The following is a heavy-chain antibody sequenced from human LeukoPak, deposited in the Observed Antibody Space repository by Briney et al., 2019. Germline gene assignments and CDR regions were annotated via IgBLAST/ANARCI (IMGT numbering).Heavy chain of an antibody. Sequence: GGSLRLSCAASGFTFSSYAMSWVRQAPGKGLEWVSAISGSGGSTYYADSVKGRFTISRDNSKNTLYLQMNSLRAEDTAVYYCAKAQVRIAVAGYYFDYWGQGTLVTVSS. CDR1: GFTFSSYA. D-gene: IGHD6-19*01. CDR3: AKAQVRIAVAGYYFDY. J-gene: IGHJ4*02. V-gene: IGHV3-23*01. CDR2: ISGSGGST.